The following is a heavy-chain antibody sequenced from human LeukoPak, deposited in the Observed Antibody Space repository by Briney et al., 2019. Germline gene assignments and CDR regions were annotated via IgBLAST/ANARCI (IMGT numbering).Heavy chain of an antibody. Sequence: SETLTLTCSVSGGSVSSYYWSWIRQSPRRGLEWIGYIHDSGSTNYNPSLKSRVTVSVDTSKNQFSLKLRSVTAADTAVYYCARGGQWSKFYFDNWGQGTLVTVSS. CDR3: ARGGQWSKFYFDN. J-gene: IGHJ4*02. CDR1: GGSVSSYY. CDR2: IHDSGST. V-gene: IGHV4-59*02. D-gene: IGHD2-15*01.